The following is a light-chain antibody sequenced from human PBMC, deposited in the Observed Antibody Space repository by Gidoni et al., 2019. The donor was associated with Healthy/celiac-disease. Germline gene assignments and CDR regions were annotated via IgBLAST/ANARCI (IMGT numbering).Light chain of an antibody. J-gene: IGKJ4*01. CDR3: QQYYSYPLT. Sequence: AIRMTQSPSSFSASTGDRVTITCRASQGISSYLAWYQQKPGKAPKLLIYAASTLQSGVPARFSGSGSGTDFTLTIGCLQSEDFATYYCQQYYSYPLTFGGGTKVEIK. V-gene: IGKV1-8*01. CDR1: QGISSY. CDR2: AAS.